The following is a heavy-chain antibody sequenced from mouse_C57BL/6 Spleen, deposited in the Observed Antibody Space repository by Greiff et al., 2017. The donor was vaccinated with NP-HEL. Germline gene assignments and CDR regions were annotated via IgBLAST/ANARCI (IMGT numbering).Heavy chain of an antibody. CDR1: GYTFTSYW. J-gene: IGHJ2*01. V-gene: IGHV1-52*01. CDR3: ARGSYSNYVGY. D-gene: IGHD2-5*01. CDR2: IDPSDSET. Sequence: QVQLQQSGAELVRPGSSVKLSCKASGYTFTSYWMHWVKQRPIQGLEWIGNIDPSDSETHYNQKFKDKATLTVDKSSSTAYMQLSSLTSEDSAVYYCARGSYSNYVGYWGQGTTLTVSS.